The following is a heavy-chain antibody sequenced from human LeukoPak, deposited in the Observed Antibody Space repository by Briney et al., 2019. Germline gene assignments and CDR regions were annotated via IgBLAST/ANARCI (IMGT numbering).Heavy chain of an antibody. Sequence: GGSLRLSCATSGFTFDDYTMHWVRQAPEKGLEWVSLITWDGETTHFADSVRGRFAISRDSSKNSLYLQINSLKTEDTAVYYCAKVFYSDSYFDSWGQGTLVVVSS. J-gene: IGHJ4*02. CDR3: AKVFYSDSYFDS. V-gene: IGHV3-43*01. CDR2: ITWDGETT. CDR1: GFTFDDYT. D-gene: IGHD2/OR15-2a*01.